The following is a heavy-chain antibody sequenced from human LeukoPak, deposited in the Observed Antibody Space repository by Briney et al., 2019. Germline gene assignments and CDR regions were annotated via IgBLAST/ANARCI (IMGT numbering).Heavy chain of an antibody. V-gene: IGHV3-7*01. D-gene: IGHD3-9*01. CDR2: IKQDGSEK. J-gene: IGHJ6*03. Sequence: GGSLRVSCAASGFTFSSYWMSWVRQAPGKGPEWVANIKQDGSEKYYVDFVKGRFSISRDNAKKSLYLQMNSLRAEDTAVYYCARDARDYDILTGYMDVWGKGTTVTVSS. CDR1: GFTFSSYW. CDR3: ARDARDYDILTGYMDV.